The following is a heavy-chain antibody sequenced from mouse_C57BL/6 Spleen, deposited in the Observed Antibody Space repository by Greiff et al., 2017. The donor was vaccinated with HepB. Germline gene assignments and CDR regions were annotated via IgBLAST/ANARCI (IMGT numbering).Heavy chain of an antibody. V-gene: IGHV5-17*01. D-gene: IGHD1-1*01. J-gene: IGHJ1*03. CDR2: ISSGSSTI. Sequence: EVQLQESGGGLVKPGGSLKLSCAASGFTFSDYGMHWVRQAPEKGLEWVAYISSGSSTIYYADTVKGRFTIARDNAKNTLFLQMTSLRSEDSAMYYCARHYYYGSTWYFDVWGTGTTVTVSS. CDR1: GFTFSDYG. CDR3: ARHYYYGSTWYFDV.